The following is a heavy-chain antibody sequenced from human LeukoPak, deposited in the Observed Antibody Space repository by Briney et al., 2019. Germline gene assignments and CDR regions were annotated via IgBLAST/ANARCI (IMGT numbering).Heavy chain of an antibody. CDR1: GGSISSYY. V-gene: IGHV4-59*08. Sequence: SETLSLTCTVPGGSISSYYWSWIRQPPGKGLEWIGYIYYSGSTNYNPSLKSRVTISVDTSKNQFSLKLSSVTAADTAVYYCARGYQLLYYTYFDYWGQGTLVTVSS. CDR2: IYYSGST. J-gene: IGHJ4*02. D-gene: IGHD2-2*02. CDR3: ARGYQLLYYTYFDY.